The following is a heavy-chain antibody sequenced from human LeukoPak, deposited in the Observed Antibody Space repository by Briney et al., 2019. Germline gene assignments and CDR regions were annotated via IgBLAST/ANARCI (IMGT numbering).Heavy chain of an antibody. CDR3: ASYVLGDAFDI. Sequence: PGRSLRLSCAASGFTFSSYGMHWVRQAPGKGLEWVAVIWYDGSNKYYADSVKGRFIISRDNSKNTLYLQMNSLRAEDTAVYYCASYVLGDAFDIWGQGTMVTVSS. CDR1: GFTFSSYG. D-gene: IGHD3-3*02. V-gene: IGHV3-33*01. J-gene: IGHJ3*02. CDR2: IWYDGSNK.